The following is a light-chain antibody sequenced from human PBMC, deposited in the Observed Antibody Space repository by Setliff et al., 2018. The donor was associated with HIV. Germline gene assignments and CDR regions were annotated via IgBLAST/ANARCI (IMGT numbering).Light chain of an antibody. V-gene: IGLV1-44*01. J-gene: IGLJ1*01. CDR3: YSYTAGTSYV. Sequence: QSVLTQPPSASGTPGQRVTISCSGSSSNIGSNTVNWYQQLPGTAPKLLIYSNNQRPSGVPDRFSGSKSGTSASLAISGLQSEDEADYYCYSYTAGTSYVFGGGTKVTVL. CDR2: SNN. CDR1: SSNIGSNT.